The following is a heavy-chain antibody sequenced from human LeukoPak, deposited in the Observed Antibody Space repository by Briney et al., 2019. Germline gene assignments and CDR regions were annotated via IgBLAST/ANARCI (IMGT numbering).Heavy chain of an antibody. CDR1: GFIFSTSA. CDR2: ITASGTT. D-gene: IGHD3-22*01. J-gene: IGHJ6*02. V-gene: IGHV3-23*01. CDR3: AKDRYDTSVWPYYYAMDV. Sequence: GGSLRLSCAASGFIFSTSAMTWVRQAPGKGLDWVSYITASGTTYYADSVEGRFTISRDISNNTLYLQMNGLRAEDTALYYCAKDRYDTSVWPYYYAMDVWGQGTTVTVSS.